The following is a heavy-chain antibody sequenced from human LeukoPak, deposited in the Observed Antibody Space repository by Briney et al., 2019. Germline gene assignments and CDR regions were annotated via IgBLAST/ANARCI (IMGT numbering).Heavy chain of an antibody. Sequence: GGSLRLSCAASGFTSSGSAIHWVRQSSGKGLEWVGQIDKKDKGYATGTAYAASVKGRFTISRDDSINTAYLQMKSLKTEDTALYYCTRDSGTYNWFDPWGQGTLVTVSS. D-gene: IGHD1-26*01. CDR2: IDKKDKGYATGT. CDR3: TRDSGTYNWFDP. J-gene: IGHJ5*02. V-gene: IGHV3-73*01. CDR1: GFTSSGSA.